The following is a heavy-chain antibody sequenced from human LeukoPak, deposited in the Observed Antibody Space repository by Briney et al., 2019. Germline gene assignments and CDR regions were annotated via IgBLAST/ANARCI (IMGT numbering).Heavy chain of an antibody. V-gene: IGHV3-21*01. Sequence: GGSLRLSCAASGFTFSSYSMNWVRQAPGKGLEWVSSISSSSSYIYYADSVKGRFTISRDNAKNSLYLQMNSLRAEDTAVYYCARETSCSGGSCYTYWGQGTLVTVSS. CDR1: GFTFSSYS. D-gene: IGHD2-15*01. J-gene: IGHJ4*02. CDR2: ISSSSSYI. CDR3: ARETSCSGGSCYTY.